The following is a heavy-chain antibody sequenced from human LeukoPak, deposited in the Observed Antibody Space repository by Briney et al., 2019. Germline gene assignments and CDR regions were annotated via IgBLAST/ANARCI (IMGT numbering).Heavy chain of an antibody. J-gene: IGHJ6*03. Sequence: GGSLRLSCAASGFAFSSYAMSWVRQTPGKGLEWVSTISGSGSSTYYADSVKGRFTISRDNSKNTLYLQMNSLRADDTALYYCARHSYGGLNYYYFYMDVWGKGTTVTVSS. D-gene: IGHD4/OR15-4a*01. CDR2: ISGSGSST. CDR1: GFAFSSYA. CDR3: ARHSYGGLNYYYFYMDV. V-gene: IGHV3-23*01.